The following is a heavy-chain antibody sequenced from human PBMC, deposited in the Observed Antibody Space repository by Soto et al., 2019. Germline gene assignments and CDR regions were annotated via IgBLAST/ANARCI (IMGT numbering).Heavy chain of an antibody. J-gene: IGHJ4*02. V-gene: IGHV1-8*01. CDR1: GYTFTSYD. D-gene: IGHD2-15*01. CDR3: ARVAYCSGGSCYLQIDY. CDR2: MNPNSGNT. Sequence: QVQLVQSGAEVKKPGASVKVSCKASGYTFTSYDINWVRQATGQGLEWMGWMNPNSGNTAYAQKFQGRVTMTRNTSISTAYMELSSLRSEDTAVYYCARVAYCSGGSCYLQIDYWGQGTLVTVSS.